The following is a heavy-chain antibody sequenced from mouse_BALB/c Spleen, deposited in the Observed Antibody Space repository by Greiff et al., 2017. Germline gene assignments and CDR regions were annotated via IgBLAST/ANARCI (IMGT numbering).Heavy chain of an antibody. CDR3: ARVYYDYYFDY. CDR1: GFNIKDYY. J-gene: IGHJ2*01. CDR2: IDPENGNT. D-gene: IGHD2-4*01. V-gene: IGHV14-1*02. Sequence: VQLQQSGAELVRPGALVKLSCKASGFNIKDYYMHWVKQRPEQGLEWIGWIDPENGNTIYDPKFQGKASITADTSSNTAYLQLSSLTSEDTAVYYCARVYYDYYFDYWGQGTTLTVSS.